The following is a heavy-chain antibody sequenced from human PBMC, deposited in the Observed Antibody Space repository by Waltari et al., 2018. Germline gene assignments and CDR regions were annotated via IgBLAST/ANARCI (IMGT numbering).Heavy chain of an antibody. D-gene: IGHD3-9*01. J-gene: IGHJ4*02. CDR2: IRNSGSTI. CDR1: GFVFRSFD. Sequence: EVKLVESGGGLVQPGGSLRLSCEASGFVFRSFDMNWVRQAPGKGLGWIAHIRNSGSTIYYADSVKGRFSISRDNAKESLFLQMNSLRAEDTAVYYCARHGIRLGLYYFDYWGQGALVTVSS. V-gene: IGHV3-48*03. CDR3: ARHGIRLGLYYFDY.